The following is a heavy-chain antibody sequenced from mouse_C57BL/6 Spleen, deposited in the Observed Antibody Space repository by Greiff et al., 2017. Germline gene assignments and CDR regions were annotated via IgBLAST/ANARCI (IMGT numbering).Heavy chain of an antibody. CDR1: GYTFTDYE. V-gene: IGHV1-15*01. J-gene: IGHJ1*03. Sequence: QVQLQQSGAELVRPGASVTLSCKASGYTFTDYEMHWVKQTPVHGLEWIGAIDPETGGTAYNQKFKGMAILTADKSSSTAYMELRSLTSEDSAVYYCTRSGNYFWYFDVWGTGTSVTVSS. CDR3: TRSGNYFWYFDV. CDR2: IDPETGGT. D-gene: IGHD1-1*01.